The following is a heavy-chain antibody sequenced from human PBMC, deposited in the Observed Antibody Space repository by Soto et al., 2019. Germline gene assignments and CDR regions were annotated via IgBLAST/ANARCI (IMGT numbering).Heavy chain of an antibody. Sequence: EVQLVKTGGALVQPGGSLRLSCAVSGFVVSNVYMSWVRQAPGERLEWISVVYSGGDTYYADSVKGRFTISRDNSKNTVYLQMSRLRPDDTAVYYCALTTSWFDWYFDLWGRGTLVTVSS. CDR2: VYSGGDT. V-gene: IGHV3-53*02. CDR1: GFVVSNVY. J-gene: IGHJ2*01. CDR3: ALTTSWFDWYFDL. D-gene: IGHD3-10*01.